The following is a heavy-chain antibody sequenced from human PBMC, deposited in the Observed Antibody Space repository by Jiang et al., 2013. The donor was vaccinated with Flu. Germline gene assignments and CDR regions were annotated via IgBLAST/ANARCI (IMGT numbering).Heavy chain of an antibody. CDR2: FDPEDGET. CDR3: ATVSPISVVAATHALDY. CDR1: GYTLTELS. V-gene: IGHV1-24*01. D-gene: IGHD2-15*01. J-gene: IGHJ4*02. Sequence: GAEVKKPGASVKVSCKVSGYTLTELSMHWVRQAPGKGLEWMGGFDPEDGETIYAQKFRGRVTMTEDTSTDTAYMELSSLRSEDTAVYYCATVSPISVVAATHALDYWGQGTLVTVSS.